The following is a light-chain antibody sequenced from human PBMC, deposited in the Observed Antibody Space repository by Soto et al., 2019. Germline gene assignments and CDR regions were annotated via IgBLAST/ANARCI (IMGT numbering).Light chain of an antibody. CDR3: GTWDSSLSAVL. V-gene: IGLV1-51*01. CDR2: DNN. Sequence: QSVLTQPPSASGTPGQRVTISCSGSSSNLASYAVNWYQQLPGTAPKLLIYDNNKRPSGIPDRFSGSKSGTSATLGITGLQTGDEADYYCGTWDSSLSAVLIGGGTKLTVL. J-gene: IGLJ2*01. CDR1: SSNLASYA.